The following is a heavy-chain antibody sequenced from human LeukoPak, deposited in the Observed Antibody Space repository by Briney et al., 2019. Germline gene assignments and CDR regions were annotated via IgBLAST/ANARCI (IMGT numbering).Heavy chain of an antibody. D-gene: IGHD4-17*01. CDR3: ARPTYGDYGMDV. Sequence: GGSLRLSCAASGFTFSSYSMNWVRQAPGEGLEWVSYISSSSTIYYTDSVKGRFTISRDNAKNSLYLQMNSLRDEDTAVYYCARPTYGDYGMDVWGQGTTVTVSS. V-gene: IGHV3-48*02. J-gene: IGHJ6*02. CDR2: ISSSSTI. CDR1: GFTFSSYS.